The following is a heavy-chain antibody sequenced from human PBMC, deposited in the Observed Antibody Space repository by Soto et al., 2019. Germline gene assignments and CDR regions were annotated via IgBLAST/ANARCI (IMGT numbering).Heavy chain of an antibody. V-gene: IGHV3-33*01. Sequence: QVQLVESGGGVVQPGRSLRLSCAASGFTFSSYGMHWVRKAPGKGLEWVAVIWYDGSNKYYADSVKGRFTISRDNCKNTLYLQMDSRNSEDTAVYYCARELDTIFGEPDACDIWGQGIMVIFSS. J-gene: IGHJ3*02. CDR3: ARELDTIFGEPDACDI. D-gene: IGHD3-3*01. CDR2: IWYDGSNK. CDR1: GFTFSSYG.